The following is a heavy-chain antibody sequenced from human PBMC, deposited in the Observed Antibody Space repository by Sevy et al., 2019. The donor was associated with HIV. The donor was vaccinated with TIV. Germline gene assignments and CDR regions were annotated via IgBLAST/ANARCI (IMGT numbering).Heavy chain of an antibody. CDR3: ARADLDSSTFFYYYGMDV. CDR2: MNPDSGRR. Sequence: ASVKVSCKASGYTFSGYDINWVRQATGQGLEWMGWMNPDSGRRGYAPKFQGRVTITTTTSIDTAYMELRSLRSEDSAVYYCARADLDSSTFFYYYGMDVWGQGTTVTVSS. CDR1: GYTFSGYD. D-gene: IGHD6-13*01. V-gene: IGHV1-8*03. J-gene: IGHJ6*02.